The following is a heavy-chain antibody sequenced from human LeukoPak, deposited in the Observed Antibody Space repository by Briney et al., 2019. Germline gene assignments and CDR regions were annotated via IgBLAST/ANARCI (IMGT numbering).Heavy chain of an antibody. J-gene: IGHJ4*02. CDR1: GYTFTSYA. CDR2: INTGNGNT. D-gene: IGHD5-18*01. Sequence: ASVKVSCKASGYTFTSYAMHWVRRAPGQRLEWMGWINTGNGNTKYSQKFQGRVTITRDTSASTAYMELSSLRSEDTAVYYCARVEYAGIQLWPYFDYWGQGTLVTVSS. CDR3: ARVEYAGIQLWPYFDY. V-gene: IGHV1-3*04.